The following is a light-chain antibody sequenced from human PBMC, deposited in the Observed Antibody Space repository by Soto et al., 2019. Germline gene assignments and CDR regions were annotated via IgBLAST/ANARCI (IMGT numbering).Light chain of an antibody. J-gene: IGLJ1*01. CDR2: EVS. CDR1: SSDVGGYNY. V-gene: IGLV2-14*01. CDR3: SSYTSSSTYV. Sequence: QSVLTQPASVSGSPGQSITISCTGTSSDVGGYNYVSWYQQHPGKAPKLMIYEVSNRPSGVSNRFSGSKSGNTASLTISGLQAEDEADYYCSSYTSSSTYVVGTGTKV.